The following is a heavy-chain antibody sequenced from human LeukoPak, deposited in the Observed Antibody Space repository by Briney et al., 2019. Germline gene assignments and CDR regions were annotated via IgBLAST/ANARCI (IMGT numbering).Heavy chain of an antibody. Sequence: ASVKVSCKASGYTFTGSAIHWVRQAPGQGLEWMGWINPEKRDTGCAHKFQGRVTMTSDTSISTAYMELSSLRSDDTAVYYCAKKVRGPSHPLDFWGQGTLVTVSS. V-gene: IGHV1-2*02. CDR1: GYTFTGSA. J-gene: IGHJ4*02. CDR3: AKKVRGPSHPLDF. CDR2: INPEKRDT. D-gene: IGHD5-12*01.